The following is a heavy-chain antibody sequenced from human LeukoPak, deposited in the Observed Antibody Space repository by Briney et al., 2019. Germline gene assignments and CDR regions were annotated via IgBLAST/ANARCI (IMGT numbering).Heavy chain of an antibody. CDR3: AAYSSGYYEHFDY. Sequence: PSETPSLTCTVSGGSISSSSYYWGWIRQPPGKGLEWIGSIFYSGSTYYNPSLKSRVTISIDTSKNQFSLTLSSVTAADTAVYYCAAYSSGYYEHFDYWGQGTLVTVSS. V-gene: IGHV4-39*07. D-gene: IGHD3-22*01. CDR1: GGSISSSSYY. J-gene: IGHJ4*02. CDR2: IFYSGST.